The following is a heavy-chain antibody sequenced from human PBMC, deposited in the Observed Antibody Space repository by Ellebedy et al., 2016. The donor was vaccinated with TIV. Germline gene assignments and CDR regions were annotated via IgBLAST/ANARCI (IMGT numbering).Heavy chain of an antibody. D-gene: IGHD5-18*01. CDR2: ISGDGDST. CDR1: GFTFDDYA. Sequence: GGSLRLSCAAPGFTFDDYAMHWVRQAPRKGLEWVSLISGDGDSTYYADSVKGRFTISRDNSKNTLFLQMNNLGAEDTAVYYCAKRINTAMVKGACDIWGQGTMVTVSS. V-gene: IGHV3-43*02. J-gene: IGHJ3*02. CDR3: AKRINTAMVKGACDI.